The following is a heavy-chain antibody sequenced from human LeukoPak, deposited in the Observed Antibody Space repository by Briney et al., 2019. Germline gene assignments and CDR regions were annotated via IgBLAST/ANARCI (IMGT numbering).Heavy chain of an antibody. CDR3: ARYVLGPNWFDP. CDR1: GGSVSSSSYY. D-gene: IGHD3-16*01. CDR2: IYYSGST. J-gene: IGHJ5*02. V-gene: IGHV4-39*01. Sequence: ASETLSLTCTVSGGSVSSSSYYWGWIRQPPGEGLEWIGSIYYSGSTYYNPSLKSRVTISVDTSKNQFSLKLSSVTAADTAVYYCARYVLGPNWFDPWGQGTLVTVSS.